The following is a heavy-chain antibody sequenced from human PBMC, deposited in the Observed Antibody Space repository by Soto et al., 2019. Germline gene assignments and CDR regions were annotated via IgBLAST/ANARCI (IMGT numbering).Heavy chain of an antibody. CDR2: ISWNSGSI. CDR1: GFTFDDYA. D-gene: IGHD1-1*01. J-gene: IGHJ6*02. Sequence: EVQLVESGGGLVQPGRSLRLSCAASGFTFDDYAMHWVRQAPGKGLEWVSGISWNSGSIDYADSVKGRFTISRDNAKNSLYLQMNSLRAEDTALYYCAKDIGWNDGGLYYYYGMDVWGQGTTVTVSS. CDR3: AKDIGWNDGGLYYYYGMDV. V-gene: IGHV3-9*01.